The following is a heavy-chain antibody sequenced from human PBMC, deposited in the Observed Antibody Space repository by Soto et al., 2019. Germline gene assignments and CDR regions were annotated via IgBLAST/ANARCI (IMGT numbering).Heavy chain of an antibody. Sequence: EGSLRLSCAASGFTFSSYAMSWVRQAPGKGLEWVSAISGSGGSTYYADSVKGRFTISRDNSKNTLYLQMNSLRAEDTAVYCARDTGPNGYNYYYFGMDVWGQGTTVTVSS. J-gene: IGHJ6*02. CDR3: ARDTGPNGYNYYYFGMDV. V-gene: IGHV3-23*01. CDR1: GFTFSSYA. D-gene: IGHD5-18*01. CDR2: ISGSGGST.